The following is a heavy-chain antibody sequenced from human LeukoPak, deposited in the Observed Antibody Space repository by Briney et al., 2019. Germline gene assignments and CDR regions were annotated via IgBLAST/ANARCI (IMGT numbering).Heavy chain of an antibody. J-gene: IGHJ4*02. D-gene: IGHD3-3*02. V-gene: IGHV3-48*03. CDR3: ARLAYLDY. Sequence: AGGSLRLSCAASGFTFSNYEMNWVRQAPGKGPEWISYISTSVSTTYYADSVKGRFTISRDNAKNSLYLQMNSLRVEDSAAYYCARLAYLDYWGQGTLVTVSS. CDR1: GFTFSNYE. CDR2: ISTSVSTT.